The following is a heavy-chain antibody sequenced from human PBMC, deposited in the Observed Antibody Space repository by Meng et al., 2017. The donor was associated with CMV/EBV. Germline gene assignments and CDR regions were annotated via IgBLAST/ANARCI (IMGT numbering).Heavy chain of an antibody. CDR1: GFTFSSFA. D-gene: IGHD1-26*01. CDR2: VSYDRTVSSDGNET. Sequence: GESLKISCAASGFTFSSFALHWVRQAPGKGLEWVAVVSYDRTVSSDGNETYNADSVKGRFTVSRDNSKNTLYLQMNSLRTEDTAVYYCARENTYSGNPSFDYWGQGTLVTVSS. V-gene: IGHV3-30*04. J-gene: IGHJ4*02. CDR3: ARENTYSGNPSFDY.